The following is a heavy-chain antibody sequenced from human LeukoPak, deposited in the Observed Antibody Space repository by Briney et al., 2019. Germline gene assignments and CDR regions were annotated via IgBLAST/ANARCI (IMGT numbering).Heavy chain of an antibody. J-gene: IGHJ4*02. V-gene: IGHV4-59*01. CDR3: ASGYSYGPVDY. CDR2: IYYSGST. Sequence: PSETLSLTCTVSGGSISSYYWSWIRQPPGKGLEWIGYIYYSGSTNYNPSLKSRVTISVDTSKNQFSLKLSSVTAADTAVYYGASGYSYGPVDYWGQGTLVTVSS. D-gene: IGHD5-18*01. CDR1: GGSISSYY.